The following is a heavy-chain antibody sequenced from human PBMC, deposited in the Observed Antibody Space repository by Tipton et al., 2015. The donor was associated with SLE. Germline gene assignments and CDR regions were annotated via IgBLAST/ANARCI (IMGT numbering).Heavy chain of an antibody. CDR3: ARDLPMTTVIQFDY. CDR1: GYSFTAYY. D-gene: IGHD4-11*01. J-gene: IGHJ4*02. V-gene: IGHV1-2*06. CDR2: ISPYSGGT. Sequence: QSGPEVKKPGASVKVSCKASGYSFTAYYMHWVRQAPGQGLEWMGRISPYSGGTNFAQKFQGRVTMTTDTSISTVYMELRSLRADDTAVYYCARDLPMTTVIQFDYWGQGTLVTVSS.